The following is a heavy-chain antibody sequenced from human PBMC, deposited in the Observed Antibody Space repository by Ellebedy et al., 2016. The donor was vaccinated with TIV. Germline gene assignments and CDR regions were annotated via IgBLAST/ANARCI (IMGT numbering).Heavy chain of an antibody. V-gene: IGHV3-23*01. Sequence: GESLKISCAASGFTFRDFAMNWVCPAPGKGLEWVSAISPSGDITYFADSVKGPFTISRDNYQDTVHLQLHSLRAEDTAVYYCTKRGVAWAAFDIWGPGTLVTVSS. CDR1: GFTFRDFA. D-gene: IGHD7-27*01. CDR2: ISPSGDIT. J-gene: IGHJ3*02. CDR3: TKRGVAWAAFDI.